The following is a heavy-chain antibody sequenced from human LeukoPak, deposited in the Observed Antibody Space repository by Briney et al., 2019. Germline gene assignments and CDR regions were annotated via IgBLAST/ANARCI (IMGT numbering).Heavy chain of an antibody. V-gene: IGHV5-51*01. J-gene: IGHJ4*02. CDR2: IHPDESDT. Sequence: GESLKISCKGSGYSFSNYWIGWVRQMPGKGLEWMGIIHPDESDTRYSPSFQGQVTISADKSISTAYLQWSSLKASDTAIYYCARHEGGGWYIDYWGQGTLVTVSS. CDR3: ARHEGGGWYIDY. CDR1: GYSFSNYW. D-gene: IGHD6-19*01.